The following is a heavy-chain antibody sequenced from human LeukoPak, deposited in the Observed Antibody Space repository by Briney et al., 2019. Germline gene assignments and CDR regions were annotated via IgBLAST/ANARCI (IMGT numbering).Heavy chain of an antibody. Sequence: GGSLRLSCEASGFTFSNVWMNWVRQAPRKGLEWVGRIRSKADGGTIDYAAPVKARFTISRDDSKNTMYLQMSSLKTEDTAVYYCTTYSSKDAFDIWGQGTMVTVSS. J-gene: IGHJ3*02. CDR3: TTYSSKDAFDI. CDR1: GFTFSNVW. V-gene: IGHV3-15*01. D-gene: IGHD6-13*01. CDR2: IRSKADGGTI.